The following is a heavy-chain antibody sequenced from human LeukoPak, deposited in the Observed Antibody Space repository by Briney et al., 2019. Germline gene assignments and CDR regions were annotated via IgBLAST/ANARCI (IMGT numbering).Heavy chain of an antibody. V-gene: IGHV1-18*01. CDR1: GYTFTSYG. CDR3: ARAGVTIFGVVMSGFDY. J-gene: IGHJ4*02. CDR2: ISAYNGNT. D-gene: IGHD3-3*01. Sequence: ASVKVSCKASGYTFTSYGISWVRQAPGQGLEWMGWISAYNGNTNYAQKLQGRVTMTTDTSTSTAYMELRSLRSDDTAVYYCARAGVTIFGVVMSGFDYWGQGTLVTVSS.